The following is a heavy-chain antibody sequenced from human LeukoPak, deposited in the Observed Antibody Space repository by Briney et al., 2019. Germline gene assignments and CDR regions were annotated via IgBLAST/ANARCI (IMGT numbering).Heavy chain of an antibody. CDR1: GYTFTSYY. CDR2: INPSGGTT. D-gene: IGHD6-19*01. CDR3: ARGVSYSSGWYANDY. Sequence: WASVTVSCKASGYTFTSYYMHWVRQAPGQGLEWMGIINPSGGTTSYAQKFRGRVTMTRDTSTSTVYMELSSLRSEDTAVYYCARGVSYSSGWYANDYWGQGSLVTVSS. J-gene: IGHJ4*02. V-gene: IGHV1-46*01.